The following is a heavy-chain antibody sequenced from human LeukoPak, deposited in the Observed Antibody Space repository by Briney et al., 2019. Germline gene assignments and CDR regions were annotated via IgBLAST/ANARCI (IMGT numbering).Heavy chain of an antibody. D-gene: IGHD1-26*01. CDR1: GYTFTSYG. J-gene: IGHJ3*02. CDR3: ARNRWEPYHNDAFDI. CDR2: ISVYNGNT. Sequence: ASVKVSCKASGYTFTSYGISWVRQAPGQGLEWMGWISVYNGNTNSTQKLQGRVTMTTDTSTSTAYMELRSLRSDDTAVYYCARNRWEPYHNDAFDIWGQGTMVTVSS. V-gene: IGHV1-18*01.